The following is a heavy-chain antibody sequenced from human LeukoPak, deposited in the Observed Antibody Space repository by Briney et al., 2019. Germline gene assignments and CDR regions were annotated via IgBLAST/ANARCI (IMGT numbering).Heavy chain of an antibody. J-gene: IGHJ4*02. D-gene: IGHD5-18*01. Sequence: PSQTLSLTCTVSGGSISSGGYYWSWIRQHPGKGVEWIGYIYYSGSTYYNPSLKSRVTISVDTSKNQFSLKLSSVTAADTAVYYCARDVGYSYGYPYYFDYWGQGTLVTVSS. CDR3: ARDVGYSYGYPYYFDY. CDR2: IYYSGST. CDR1: GGSISSGGYY. V-gene: IGHV4-31*03.